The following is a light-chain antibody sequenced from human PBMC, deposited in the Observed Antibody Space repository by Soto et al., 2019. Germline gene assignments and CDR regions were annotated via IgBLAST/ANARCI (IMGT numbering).Light chain of an antibody. Sequence: EIVMTQSPANLSVSPGERATLSCRASQSVSSNLAWYQQKPGQAPRLLLYGASIRATDIPARFSGSGSGTEFSLTISSLQSEDFAVYYCQQYNDWPLTFGGGTKVDIK. CDR2: GAS. J-gene: IGKJ4*01. CDR3: QQYNDWPLT. CDR1: QSVSSN. V-gene: IGKV3D-15*01.